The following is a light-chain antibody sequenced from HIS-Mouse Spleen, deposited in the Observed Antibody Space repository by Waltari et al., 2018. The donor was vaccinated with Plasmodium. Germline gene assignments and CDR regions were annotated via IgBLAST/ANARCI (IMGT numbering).Light chain of an antibody. V-gene: IGLV3-10*01. J-gene: IGLJ3*02. CDR3: YSTVSSGNHRV. CDR2: EDR. CDR1: ALPKKY. Sequence: SYELTQPPSVSVAPGQTARITCSGDALPKKYAYWYQQKSGQAPVLVIYEDRKRPSGIPERFSGASSGTMATLTISGAQVEDEADYYCYSTVSSGNHRVFGGGTKLTVL.